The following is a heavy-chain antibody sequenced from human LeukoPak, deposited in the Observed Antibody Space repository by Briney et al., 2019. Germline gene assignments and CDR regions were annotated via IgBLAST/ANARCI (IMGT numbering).Heavy chain of an antibody. CDR3: AKLEWLRFAPFDY. CDR1: GFTFSSYA. D-gene: IGHD5-12*01. J-gene: IGHJ4*02. CDR2: ISGSGGST. V-gene: IGHV3-23*01. Sequence: GGSLRLSCAASGFTFSSYAMSWVRQAPGKGLEWVSAISGSGGSTYYADSVKGRLTISRDNSKNTLYLQMNSLRAEDTAVYYCAKLEWLRFAPFDYWGQGTLVTVSS.